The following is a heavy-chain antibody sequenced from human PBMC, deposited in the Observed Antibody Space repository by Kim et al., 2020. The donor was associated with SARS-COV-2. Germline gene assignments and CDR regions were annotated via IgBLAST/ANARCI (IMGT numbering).Heavy chain of an antibody. D-gene: IGHD1-26*01. V-gene: IGHV1-69*13. CDR1: GGTFSSYA. Sequence: SVKVSCKASGGTFSSYAISWVRQAPGQGLEWMGGIIPIFGTANYAQKFQGRVTITADESTSTAYMELSSLRSEDTAVYYCARGEWELLRGQGYYYGMDVWGQGTTVTVSS. CDR3: ARGEWELLRGQGYYYGMDV. CDR2: IIPIFGTA. J-gene: IGHJ6*02.